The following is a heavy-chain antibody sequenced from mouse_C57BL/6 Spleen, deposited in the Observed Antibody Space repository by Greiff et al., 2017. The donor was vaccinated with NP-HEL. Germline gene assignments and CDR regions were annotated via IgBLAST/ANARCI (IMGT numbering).Heavy chain of an antibody. CDR2: INPSNGGT. Sequence: VQLQQPGTELVKPGASVKLSCKASGYTFTSYWMHWVKQRPGQGLEWIGNINPSNGGTNYNEKFKSKATLTVDKSSSHAYMQLSSLTSEDSAVDYCARSRGCCGSSPAYWGQGTLVTVSA. CDR1: GYTFTSYW. D-gene: IGHD1-1*01. J-gene: IGHJ3*01. CDR3: ARSRGCCGSSPAY. V-gene: IGHV1-53*01.